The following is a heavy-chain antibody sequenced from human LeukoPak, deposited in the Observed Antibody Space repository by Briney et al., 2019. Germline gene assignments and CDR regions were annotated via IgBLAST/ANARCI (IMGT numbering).Heavy chain of an antibody. Sequence: SETLSLTRAVSDDSFSSHYWTWIRQPPGKGLAWIGYISYIGSTTHNPSLKSRVTISIDPSKNQFSLKLSSVTAADTAVYYCARDLVTVTKGFDIWGQGTMVSVSS. D-gene: IGHD4-17*01. CDR2: ISYIGST. CDR1: DDSFSSHY. J-gene: IGHJ3*02. V-gene: IGHV4-59*11. CDR3: ARDLVTVTKGFDI.